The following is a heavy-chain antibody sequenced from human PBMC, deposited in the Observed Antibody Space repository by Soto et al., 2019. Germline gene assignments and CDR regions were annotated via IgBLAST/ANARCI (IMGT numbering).Heavy chain of an antibody. V-gene: IGHV1-18*01. CDR2: ISAYNGNT. D-gene: IGHD2-2*01. Sequence: ASVKVSCKASGYTFTSYGISWVRQAPGQGLEWMGWISAYNGNTNYAQKLQGRVTMTTDTSTSTAYMELRSLRSDDTAVYYCARGGGCSSTSCYPRPAEEADYWGQGTLVTVSS. CDR1: GYTFTSYG. J-gene: IGHJ4*02. CDR3: ARGGGCSSTSCYPRPAEEADY.